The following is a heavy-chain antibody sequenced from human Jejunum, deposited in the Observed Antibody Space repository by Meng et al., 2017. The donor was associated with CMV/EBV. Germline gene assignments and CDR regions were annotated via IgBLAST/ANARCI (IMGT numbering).Heavy chain of an antibody. Sequence: VPLVQAGAEVKKPGAAVKVSCKASGYTFKSYAIHWVRQAPGQRLEWMGWINGGNGKTKYSQKFQGRVTITRDTSASTAYMELSSLRSEDTAVYYCARDVVVPAALTVRIDYWGQGTLVTVSS. CDR3: ARDVVVPAALTVRIDY. V-gene: IGHV1-3*01. CDR1: GYTFKSYA. CDR2: INGGNGKT. J-gene: IGHJ4*02. D-gene: IGHD2-2*01.